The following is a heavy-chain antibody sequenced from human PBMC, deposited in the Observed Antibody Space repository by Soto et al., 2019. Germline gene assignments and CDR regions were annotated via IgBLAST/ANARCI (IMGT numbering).Heavy chain of an antibody. J-gene: IGHJ4*02. V-gene: IGHV1-18*01. Sequence: QVQLVQAGADVKKTGASVKVSCKASGYTFPSYGISWVRQSAGQGLEWLGWISAYNGNTNYAQKVQGRVTMTSDTLTSTAYMELRSLRSDDTAVYYCAGDKCMFSPFDFWGQGTLVTVSS. CDR2: ISAYNGNT. D-gene: IGHD2-8*01. CDR1: GYTFPSYG. CDR3: AGDKCMFSPFDF.